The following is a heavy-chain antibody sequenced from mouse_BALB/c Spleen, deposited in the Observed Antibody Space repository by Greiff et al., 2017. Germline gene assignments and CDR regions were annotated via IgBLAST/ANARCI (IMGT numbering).Heavy chain of an antibody. CDR3: ARSLSREAMDY. D-gene: IGHD6-1*01. J-gene: IGHJ4*01. CDR1: GYTFTSYV. V-gene: IGHV1-14*01. Sequence: EVKLMESGPELVKPGASVKMSCKASGYTFTSYVMHWVKQKPGQGLEWIGYINPYNDGTKYNEKFKGKATLTSDKSSSTAYMELSSLTSEDSAVYYCARSLSREAMDYWGQGTSVTVSS. CDR2: INPYNDGT.